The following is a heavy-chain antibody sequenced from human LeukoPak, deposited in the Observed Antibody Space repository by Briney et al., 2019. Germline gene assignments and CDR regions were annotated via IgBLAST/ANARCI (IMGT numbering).Heavy chain of an antibody. CDR1: GYTFTSYG. Sequence: GASVKVSCKASGYTFTSYGINWVRQATGQGLEWMGWMNPNSGNTGYAQKFQGRVTMTRNTSISTAYMELSSLRSEDTAVYYCARGSTMVRGVILGYWGQGTLVTVSS. J-gene: IGHJ4*02. V-gene: IGHV1-8*02. D-gene: IGHD3-10*01. CDR3: ARGSTMVRGVILGY. CDR2: MNPNSGNT.